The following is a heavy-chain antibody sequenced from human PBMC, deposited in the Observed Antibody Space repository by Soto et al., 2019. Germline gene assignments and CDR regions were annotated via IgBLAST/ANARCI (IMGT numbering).Heavy chain of an antibody. D-gene: IGHD3-22*01. CDR1: GFTFSDYY. Sequence: KPGGSLRLSCAASGFTFSDYYMSWIRQAPGKGLEWVSYISSSSSYTNYADSVKGRFTISRDNAKNSLYLQMNSLRAEDTAVYYCARDHTHYDSSGYVSWFDPWGQGTLVTVSS. J-gene: IGHJ5*02. CDR2: ISSSSSYT. V-gene: IGHV3-11*06. CDR3: ARDHTHYDSSGYVSWFDP.